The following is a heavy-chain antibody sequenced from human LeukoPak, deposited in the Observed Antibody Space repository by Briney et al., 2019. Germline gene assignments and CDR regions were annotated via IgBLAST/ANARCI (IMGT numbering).Heavy chain of an antibody. CDR1: VGTLSSYA. Sequence: PSVKLSCKASVGTLSSYAISWVRHAPGQGLEWMGGIIPIFGTANYAQKFQGRVTITADESTSTAHMELSSLRAEDTAVYYCARGPTTVTTYYYYYYRDVWGKGTTVTVSS. D-gene: IGHD4-11*01. V-gene: IGHV1-69*01. CDR2: IIPIFGTA. CDR3: ARGPTTVTTYYYYYYRDV. J-gene: IGHJ6*03.